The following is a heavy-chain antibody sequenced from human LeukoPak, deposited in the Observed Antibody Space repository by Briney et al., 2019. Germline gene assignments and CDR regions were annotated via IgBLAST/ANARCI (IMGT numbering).Heavy chain of an antibody. CDR1: GGSFSGYY. CDR2: INHSGST. J-gene: IGHJ4*02. CDR3: GTSQSYDSSGYYQNY. V-gene: IGHV4-34*01. Sequence: SETLSLTCAVYGGSFSGYYWSWIRQPPGKGLEWIGEINHSGSTNYNPSLKSRVTISVDTSKNQFSLKLSSVTAADTAVYYCGTSQSYDSSGYYQNYWGQGTLVTVSS. D-gene: IGHD3-22*01.